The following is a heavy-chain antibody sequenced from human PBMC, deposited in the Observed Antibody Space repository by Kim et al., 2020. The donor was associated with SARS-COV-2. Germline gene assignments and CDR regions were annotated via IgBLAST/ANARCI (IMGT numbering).Heavy chain of an antibody. CDR2: IYYSGST. D-gene: IGHD3-10*01. J-gene: IGHJ6*02. CDR1: GGSISSGDYY. V-gene: IGHV4-30-4*01. Sequence: SETLSLTCTVSGGSISSGDYYWSWIRQPPGKGLEWIGYIYYSGSTYYNPSLKSRVTISVDTSKNQFSLKLSSVTAADTAVYYCARGALMVRGVRWPYGMDVWGQGTTVTVSS. CDR3: ARGALMVRGVRWPYGMDV.